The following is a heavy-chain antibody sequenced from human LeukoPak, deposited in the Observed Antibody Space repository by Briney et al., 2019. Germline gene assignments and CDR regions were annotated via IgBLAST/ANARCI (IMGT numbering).Heavy chain of an antibody. CDR3: ARLRWGYDLGYYFDY. V-gene: IGHV4-34*01. CDR2: INHSGST. J-gene: IGHJ4*02. D-gene: IGHD3/OR15-3a*01. CDR1: GGSFSGYY. Sequence: PSETLSLTCAVYGGSFSGYYWSWIRQPPGKGLEWIGEINHSGSTNYNPSLKSRVTISVDTSKNQFSLKLSSVTAADTAVYYCARLRWGYDLGYYFDYWGQGTLVTVSS.